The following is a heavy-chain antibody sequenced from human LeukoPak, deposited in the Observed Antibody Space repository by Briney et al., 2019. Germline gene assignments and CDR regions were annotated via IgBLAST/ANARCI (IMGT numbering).Heavy chain of an antibody. D-gene: IGHD3-10*01. J-gene: IGHJ4*02. CDR3: ARGGAFDY. V-gene: IGHV3-66*01. Sequence: GGSLRLSCATSGFTFSSYWMHWVRQVPGKGLEWVSIIYSGGSTYYADSVKGRFTISRDDSKNTLYLQMNSLRAEDTAVYYCARGGAFDYWGQGTLVTVSS. CDR2: IYSGGST. CDR1: GFTFSSYW.